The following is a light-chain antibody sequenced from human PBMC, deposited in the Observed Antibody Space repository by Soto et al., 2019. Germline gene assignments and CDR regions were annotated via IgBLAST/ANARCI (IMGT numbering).Light chain of an antibody. V-gene: IGLV2-14*01. CDR3: SSYTSSIHYV. CDR2: DVS. CDR1: SSDVGGYNY. Sequence: QSALTQPASVSGSPGQSITISCTGTSSDVGGYNYVSWYQQHPGKAPKLMIYDVSNRPSGVSTRFSGSKSGNTASLTISGLHAEDEADYYCSSYTSSIHYVSGTGSKVTVL. J-gene: IGLJ1*01.